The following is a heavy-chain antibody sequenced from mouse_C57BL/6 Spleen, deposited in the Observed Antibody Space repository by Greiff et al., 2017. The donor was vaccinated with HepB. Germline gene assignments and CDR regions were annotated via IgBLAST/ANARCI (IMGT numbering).Heavy chain of an antibody. Sequence: QVQLQQSGAELAKPGASVKLSCKASGYTFTSYWMHWVKQRPGQGLEWIGYINPSSGYTKYNQKFKDKATVTADKSSSTAYMQLSSLTYEDSAVYYCAGVTTYYFDYWGQGTTLTVSS. CDR1: GYTFTSYW. CDR3: AGVTTYYFDY. V-gene: IGHV1-7*01. CDR2: INPSSGYT. J-gene: IGHJ2*01. D-gene: IGHD1-1*01.